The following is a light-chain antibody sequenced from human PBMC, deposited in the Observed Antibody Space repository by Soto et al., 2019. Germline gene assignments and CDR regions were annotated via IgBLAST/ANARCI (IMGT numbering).Light chain of an antibody. CDR2: DVT. Sequence: QSALTQPASVSGSPGQSITISCTGTSSDIGAYNFVSWYQQHPGKAPKLMLYDVTIRPSGVSDRFSGSKSGNTASLTISGLQDEDDAAYYCTSWKTRPTMIFGGGTKLTVL. CDR1: SSDIGAYNF. J-gene: IGLJ2*01. CDR3: TSWKTRPTMI. V-gene: IGLV2-14*03.